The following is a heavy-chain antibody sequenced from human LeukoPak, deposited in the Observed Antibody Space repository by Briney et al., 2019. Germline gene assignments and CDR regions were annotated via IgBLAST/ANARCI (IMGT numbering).Heavy chain of an antibody. CDR1: GGSISSSSYY. J-gene: IGHJ6*03. CDR2: IYYSGST. V-gene: IGHV4-39*01. D-gene: IGHD6-19*01. CDR3: ARGVIAVAGNYYYYYMDV. Sequence: SETLSLTCTVSGGSISSSSYYWGWIRQPPGKGLEWIGSIYYSGSTYYNPSLKSRVTISVDTSKNQFSLKLSSVTAADTAVYYCARGVIAVAGNYYYYYMDVWGKGTTVTVSS.